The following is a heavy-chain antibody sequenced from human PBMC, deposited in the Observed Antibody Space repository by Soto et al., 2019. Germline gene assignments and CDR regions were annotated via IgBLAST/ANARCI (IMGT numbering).Heavy chain of an antibody. J-gene: IGHJ4*02. D-gene: IGHD1-26*01. V-gene: IGHV3-23*01. CDR1: GFTFSSYA. Sequence: GGSLRLSCAASGFTFSSYAMGWVRQGPGKGLEWVAVVSIGGSTHYADSVRGRFTISRDNSKNTLSLQMNSLTAEDTAVYFCAKRRGAGGNFDYWGQGALVPVYS. CDR3: AKRRGAGGNFDY. CDR2: VSIGGST.